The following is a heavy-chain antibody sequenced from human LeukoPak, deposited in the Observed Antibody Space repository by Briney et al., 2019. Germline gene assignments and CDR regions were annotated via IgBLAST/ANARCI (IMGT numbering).Heavy chain of an antibody. Sequence: SGTLSLTCAVSGGSIMTTNWWSWLRHPPGKGLEWIGEVDLKGATNYNPSLESRVSMSIDTSNNQMSLKLTSVTAADTAFYYCTRESGAFSPFGFWGQGTLVTVSS. D-gene: IGHD1-26*01. CDR1: GGSIMTTNW. CDR3: TRESGAFSPFGF. J-gene: IGHJ4*02. CDR2: VDLKGAT. V-gene: IGHV4-4*02.